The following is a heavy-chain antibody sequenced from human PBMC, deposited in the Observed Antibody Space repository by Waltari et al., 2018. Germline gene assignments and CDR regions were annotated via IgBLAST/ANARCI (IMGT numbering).Heavy chain of an antibody. J-gene: IGHJ6*02. CDR2: LNQDGSAT. Sequence: EVELVESGGGLVQPGGSLRLSCVASGLHFSRSCTSWVRQAPGKGLEWVANLNQDGSATYSVDSVKGRFTISRDNAKNLLYLQMNSLRAEDTAVYYCARDSHGCYGCGMDVWGQGTTVTV. CDR1: GLHFSRSC. V-gene: IGHV3-7*03. CDR3: ARDSHGCYGCGMDV. D-gene: IGHD2-2*01.